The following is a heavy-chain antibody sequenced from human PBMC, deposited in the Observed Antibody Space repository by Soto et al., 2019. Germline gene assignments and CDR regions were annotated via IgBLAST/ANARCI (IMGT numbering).Heavy chain of an antibody. Sequence: SETLSLTCAVSGGSLSSSNWWSWVRQPPGKGLEWIGEIYHSGSTNYNPSLKSRVTISVDKSKNQFSLKLSSVTAADTAVYYCESGDTSMITAYLDYWGQGTLVTVSS. J-gene: IGHJ4*02. CDR2: IYHSGST. CDR1: GGSLSSSNW. D-gene: IGHD5-18*01. CDR3: ESGDTSMITAYLDY. V-gene: IGHV4-4*02.